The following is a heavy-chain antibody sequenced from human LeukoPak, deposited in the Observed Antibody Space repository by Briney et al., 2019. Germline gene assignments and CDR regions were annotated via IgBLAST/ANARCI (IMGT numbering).Heavy chain of an antibody. Sequence: ASVKVFCKASGYTFTSYGISWVRQAPGQGLEWMGWISAYNGNTNYAQKLQGRVTMTTDTSTRTAYMELRSLRSDDTAVYYCARDPKWFGELLPYGMDVWGKGTTVTVSS. CDR3: ARDPKWFGELLPYGMDV. D-gene: IGHD3-10*01. V-gene: IGHV1-18*04. CDR1: GYTFTSYG. CDR2: ISAYNGNT. J-gene: IGHJ6*04.